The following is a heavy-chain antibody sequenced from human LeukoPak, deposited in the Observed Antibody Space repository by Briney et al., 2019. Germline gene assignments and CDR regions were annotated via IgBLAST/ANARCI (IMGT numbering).Heavy chain of an antibody. CDR3: ARSIGIWLRYFDWPYYFDY. CDR2: INHSGST. D-gene: IGHD3-9*01. J-gene: IGHJ4*02. CDR1: GGSFSGYY. V-gene: IGHV4-34*01. Sequence: PSETLSPTCAVYGGSFSGYYWSWIRQPPGKGLEWIGEINHSGSTNYNPSLKSRVTISVDTSKNQFSLKLSSVTAADTAVYYCARSIGIWLRYFDWPYYFDYWGQGTLVTVSS.